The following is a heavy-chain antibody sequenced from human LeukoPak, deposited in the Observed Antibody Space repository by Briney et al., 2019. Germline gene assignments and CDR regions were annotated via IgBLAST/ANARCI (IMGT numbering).Heavy chain of an antibody. V-gene: IGHV3-15*01. Sequence: AGGSLRLSCAAAGFTFSDAYIHGVRRAPGKGLEWVARTRSKTAGERTAYAAPVPRRFTISRDDSKNTLYLQMNTLRAEDTAEYSCYTTPGFWGQGPLVTVSS. CDR2: TRSKTAGERT. CDR1: GFTFSDAY. D-gene: IGHD6-25*01. J-gene: IGHJ4*02. CDR3: YTTPGF.